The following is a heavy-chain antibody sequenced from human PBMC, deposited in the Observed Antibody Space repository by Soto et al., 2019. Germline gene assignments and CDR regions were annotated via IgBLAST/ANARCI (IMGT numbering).Heavy chain of an antibody. Sequence: QLQLQESGPGLVKPSETLSLTCTVSGGSISSTRYYWGWIRQPPGKGLEWIGTTYYTGSTYYNPSLKSRVTISVDMSKNQFSLKVRSVTAADTAVYYCVSGPGTTADDWGQGTLVTVSS. CDR3: VSGPGTTADD. CDR1: GGSISSTRYY. CDR2: TYYTGST. D-gene: IGHD1-1*01. V-gene: IGHV4-39*01. J-gene: IGHJ4*02.